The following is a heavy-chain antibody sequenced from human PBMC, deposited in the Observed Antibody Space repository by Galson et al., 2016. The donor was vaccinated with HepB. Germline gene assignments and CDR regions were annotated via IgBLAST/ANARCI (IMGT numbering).Heavy chain of an antibody. CDR2: ISGSGGST. V-gene: IGHV3-23*01. D-gene: IGHD3-10*01. CDR1: GFTFRSYA. J-gene: IGHJ4*02. CDR3: AKFASGTYYLDSFGY. Sequence: SLRLSCAASGFTFRSYAMTWVRQAPGKGLEWVSTISGSGGSTYHADSVKGRFTISRDNSKNTVYLQMNSLRAEDTAVYYCAKFASGTYYLDSFGYWGQGTLATVSS.